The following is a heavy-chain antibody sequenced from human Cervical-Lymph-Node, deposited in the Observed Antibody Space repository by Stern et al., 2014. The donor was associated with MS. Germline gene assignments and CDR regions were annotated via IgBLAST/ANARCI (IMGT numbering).Heavy chain of an antibody. CDR3: ARDTYDSSGYRQMDY. D-gene: IGHD3-22*01. J-gene: IGHJ4*02. CDR1: GFTFNSYA. CDR2: ISYDGSNK. Sequence: VQLLESGGGVVQPGRSLRLSCAASGFTFNSYAMHWVRQAPGKGLEWVAVISYDGSNKYYADSVKGRFTISRDNSKNTLYLQMNSLRAEDTAVYYCARDTYDSSGYRQMDYWGQGTLVTVSS. V-gene: IGHV3-30-3*01.